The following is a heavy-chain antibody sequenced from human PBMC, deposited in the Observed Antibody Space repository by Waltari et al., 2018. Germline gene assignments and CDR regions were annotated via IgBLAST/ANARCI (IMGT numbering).Heavy chain of an antibody. CDR2: INHSGST. V-gene: IGHV4-34*04. CDR1: GGSFSGYY. D-gene: IGHD3-9*01. CDR3: ARDSRLRYFDWLPYRGGFDP. Sequence: QVQLQQWGAGLLKPSETLSLTCAVYGGSFSGYYWSWIRQPPGKGLEWIGEINHSGSTSNNPSLKSRGTISVDTSKNQFSLKLSSVTAADTAVYYCARDSRLRYFDWLPYRGGFDPWGQGTLVTVSS. J-gene: IGHJ5*02.